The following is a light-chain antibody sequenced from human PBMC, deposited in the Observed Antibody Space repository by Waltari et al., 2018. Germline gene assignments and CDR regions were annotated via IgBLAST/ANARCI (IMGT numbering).Light chain of an antibody. V-gene: IGKV3-20*01. J-gene: IGKJ1*01. CDR2: GAS. Sequence: EIVLTKSPGSLSSSPGDRVTLSCRASQSVSRALAWYQQKPGQAPRLLIFGASNRATGIPDRFSGSGSETDFSLTISRLEPEDFAVYYCQHYVRLPATFGRGTKVEIK. CDR3: QHYVRLPAT. CDR1: QSVSRA.